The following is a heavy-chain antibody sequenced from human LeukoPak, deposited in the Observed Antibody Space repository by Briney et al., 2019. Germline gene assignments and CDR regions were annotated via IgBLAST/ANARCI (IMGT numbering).Heavy chain of an antibody. V-gene: IGHV4-59*01. CDR1: GGYIRSYY. Sequence: SSETLSLTCNVSGGYIRSYYWSWIRQPPGKGLEWIGYIYYSGSTNYNPSLKSQVTISVDTSKNQFSLKLSSVTAADTAVYYCARSWSYYMDVWGKGTTVTVSS. D-gene: IGHD2-15*01. CDR2: IYYSGST. CDR3: ARSWSYYMDV. J-gene: IGHJ6*03.